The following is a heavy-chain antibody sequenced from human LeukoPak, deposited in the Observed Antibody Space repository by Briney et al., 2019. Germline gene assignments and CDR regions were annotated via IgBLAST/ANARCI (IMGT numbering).Heavy chain of an antibody. Sequence: PGGSLRLSCAASGFTFSNYWMNRVRQAPGKGLEWVGNIKQDGSDTHYGDSVKGRFTISRDNAENSLYLQMNSLRTEDTAVYYCARDKYASGSLDYWGQGALLTVSS. J-gene: IGHJ4*02. CDR2: IKQDGSDT. CDR3: ARDKYASGSLDY. CDR1: GFTFSNYW. D-gene: IGHD3-10*01. V-gene: IGHV3-7*01.